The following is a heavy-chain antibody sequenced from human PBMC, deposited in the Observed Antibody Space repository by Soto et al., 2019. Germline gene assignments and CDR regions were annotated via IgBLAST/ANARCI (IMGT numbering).Heavy chain of an antibody. V-gene: IGHV3-23*01. Sequence: AGGCLELSSAASGFTFSSYAMTWVRQAPGKGLEWASGISGSGGSTYYADSVKGRFTISRDNSKNTLYLQMNSLRAEDTAVYYCAKDLKWFDPWGQGTLVTVSS. CDR2: ISGSGGST. CDR3: AKDLKWFDP. CDR1: GFTFSSYA. J-gene: IGHJ5*02.